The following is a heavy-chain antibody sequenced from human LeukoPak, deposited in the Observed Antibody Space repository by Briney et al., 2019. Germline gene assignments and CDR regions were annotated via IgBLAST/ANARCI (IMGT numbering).Heavy chain of an antibody. CDR1: GYTFTGYY. D-gene: IGHD4-17*01. CDR3: ARDGDDNDDYVLGWFDP. J-gene: IGHJ5*02. CDR2: INPNSGGT. V-gene: IGHV1-2*02. Sequence: ASVKVSCKASGYTFTGYYMHWVRQAPGQGLEWMGWINPNSGGTNYAQKFQGRVTMTRDTSISTAYMELSRLRSDDTAVYYCARDGDDNDDYVLGWFDPWGQGTLVTVSS.